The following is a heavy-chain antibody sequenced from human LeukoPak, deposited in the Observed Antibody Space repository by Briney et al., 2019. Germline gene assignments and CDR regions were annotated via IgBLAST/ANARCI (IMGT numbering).Heavy chain of an antibody. J-gene: IGHJ5*02. CDR1: GGSISSSTYY. V-gene: IGHV4-39*01. Sequence: SETLSLTSTVSGGSISSSTYYWGWIRQPPGKGLEWIGSIYYSGSTYYNPSLKSRVTISVDTSKNQFSLKLSSVTAADTAVYYCARTITMVRGVTKNNWFDPWGQGTLVTVSS. D-gene: IGHD3-10*01. CDR2: IYYSGST. CDR3: ARTITMVRGVTKNNWFDP.